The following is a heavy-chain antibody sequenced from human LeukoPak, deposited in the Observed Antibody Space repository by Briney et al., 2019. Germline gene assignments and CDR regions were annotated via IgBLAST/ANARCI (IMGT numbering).Heavy chain of an antibody. Sequence: SETLSLTCTVSGGSISSGGYYWIWIRQHPGKGLEWIGYIYYSGSTYYNPSLKTRVNMSVDTSKNQFSLKLSSVTAADTAVYYCAREIEDYYYYMDVWVKGTTVTVSS. CDR3: AREIEDYYYYMDV. CDR1: GGSISSGGYY. V-gene: IGHV4-31*03. CDR2: IYYSGST. J-gene: IGHJ6*03.